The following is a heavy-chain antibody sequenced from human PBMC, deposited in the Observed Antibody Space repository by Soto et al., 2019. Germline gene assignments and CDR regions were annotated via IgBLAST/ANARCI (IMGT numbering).Heavy chain of an antibody. J-gene: IGHJ6*02. CDR1: GGPISSGCYY. D-gene: IGHD2-2*01. CDR3: ATQLLGTYYYYYGMDV. CDR2: IYYSGST. V-gene: IGHV4-31*03. Sequence: SETLSLTCTVSGGPISSGCYYWSWIRQHPGKGLEWIGYIYYSGSTYYNPSLKSRVTISVDTSKNQFSLKLSSVTAADTAVYYCATQLLGTYYYYYGMDVWGQGTTVTVSS.